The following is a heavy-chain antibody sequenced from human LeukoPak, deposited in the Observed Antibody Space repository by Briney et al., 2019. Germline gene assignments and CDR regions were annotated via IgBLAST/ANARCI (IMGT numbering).Heavy chain of an antibody. CDR1: GGSISSSSYY. J-gene: IGHJ3*02. CDR2: INHSGST. Sequence: SETLSLTCTVSGGSISSSSYYWSWIRQPPGKGLEWIGEINHSGSTNYNPSLKSRVTISVDTSKNQFSLKLSSVTAADTAVYYCARRQIRSRWKSAFDIWGQGTMVTVSS. V-gene: IGHV4-39*07. D-gene: IGHD4-23*01. CDR3: ARRQIRSRWKSAFDI.